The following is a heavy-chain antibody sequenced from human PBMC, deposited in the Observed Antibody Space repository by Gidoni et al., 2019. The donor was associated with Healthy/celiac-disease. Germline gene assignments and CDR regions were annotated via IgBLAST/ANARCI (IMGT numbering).Heavy chain of an antibody. J-gene: IGHJ3*02. V-gene: IGHV1-69*06. CDR1: GGTFSSYA. Sequence: QVQLVQSGAEVKKPGSSVTVSCKASGGTFSSYAISWVRQAPGQGLEWMGGIIPSFGTANYAQKFQGRVTITADKSTSTAYMELSSLRSEDTAVYYCARDRKAGEELLGAFDIWGQGTMVTVSS. D-gene: IGHD1-26*01. CDR3: ARDRKAGEELLGAFDI. CDR2: IIPSFGTA.